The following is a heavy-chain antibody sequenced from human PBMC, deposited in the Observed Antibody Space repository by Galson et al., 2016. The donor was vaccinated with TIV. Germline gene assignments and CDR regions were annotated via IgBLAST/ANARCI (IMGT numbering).Heavy chain of an antibody. CDR3: ARGRGPGYCDSTSCYGYYGMDV. J-gene: IGHJ6*02. CDR1: GYTFTHYY. Sequence: SVKVSCKASGYTFTHYYLHWVRQAPGQGLEWVGRINPNSGGTDYAPKFQGRVTMTRETSISTAYLELSSLTSDDTAFYYCARGRGPGYCDSTSCYGYYGMDVWAKGPRSPSP. D-gene: IGHD2-2*03. V-gene: IGHV1-2*06. CDR2: INPNSGGT.